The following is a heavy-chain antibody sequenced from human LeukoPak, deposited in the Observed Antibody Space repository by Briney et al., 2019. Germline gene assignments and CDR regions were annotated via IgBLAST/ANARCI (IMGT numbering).Heavy chain of an antibody. Sequence: GGSLRLSCAASGFTFSSYAMSWVRQAPGKGLEWVSAISGSGRSTYYADSVKGRFTISRDNSKNTLYLQMNSLRAEDTAVYYCAKYVVVVAATQYYFDYWGQGTLVTVS. CDR3: AKYVVVVAATQYYFDY. CDR2: ISGSGRST. CDR1: GFTFSSYA. D-gene: IGHD2-15*01. V-gene: IGHV3-23*01. J-gene: IGHJ4*02.